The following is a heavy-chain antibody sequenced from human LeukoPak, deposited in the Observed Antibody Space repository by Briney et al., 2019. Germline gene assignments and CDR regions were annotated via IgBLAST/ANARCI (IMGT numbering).Heavy chain of an antibody. CDR1: GGSISSSSYY. V-gene: IGHV4-39*01. CDR2: IYYSGST. D-gene: IGHD3-10*01. CDR3: ARFSGSPYHWFDP. Sequence: PSETLSLTCTVSGGSISSSSYYWGWIRQPPGKGLEWIGSIYYSGSTYYNPSLKSRVTISVDTSKNQFSLKLSSVTAADTAVYYCARFSGSPYHWFDPWGQGTLVTVSS. J-gene: IGHJ5*02.